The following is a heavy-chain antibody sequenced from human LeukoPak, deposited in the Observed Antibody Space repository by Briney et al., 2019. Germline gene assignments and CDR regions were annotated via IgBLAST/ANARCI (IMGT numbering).Heavy chain of an antibody. CDR3: AKDHSDYPSFFDY. D-gene: IGHD5-12*01. CDR1: GFTFSNSA. Sequence: GGSLRLSCAASGFTFSNSAMSWVRQAPGKGLEWVAAISDSGRSTYYADSVKGRFTISRDNSKNTLYLQMSSLRAEDTAVYYCAKDHSDYPSFFDYWGQGTLVTVP. CDR2: ISDSGRST. J-gene: IGHJ4*02. V-gene: IGHV3-23*01.